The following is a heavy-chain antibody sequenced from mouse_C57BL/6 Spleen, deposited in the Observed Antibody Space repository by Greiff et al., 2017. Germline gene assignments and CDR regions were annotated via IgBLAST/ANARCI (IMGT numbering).Heavy chain of an antibody. CDR1: GYAFSSSW. CDR3: ARNSNYADYAMDY. D-gene: IGHD2-5*01. Sequence: QVHVKQSGPELVKPGASVKISCKASGYAFSSSWMNWVKQRPGKGLEWIGRIYPGDGDTNYNGKFKGKATLTADKSSSTAYMQLSSLTSEDSAVYFCARNSNYADYAMDYWGQGTSVTVSA. CDR2: IYPGDGDT. V-gene: IGHV1-82*01. J-gene: IGHJ4*01.